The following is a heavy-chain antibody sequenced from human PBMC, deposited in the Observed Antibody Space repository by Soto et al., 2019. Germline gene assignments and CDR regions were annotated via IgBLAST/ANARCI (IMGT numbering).Heavy chain of an antibody. J-gene: IGHJ5*02. V-gene: IGHV3-30*18. CDR3: MKEGEDGDVTLSGPPEVWLSDP. D-gene: IGHD3-10*02. Sequence: QVQLVESGGGVVQPGRSLRLSCAASGFTFSSYGMHWVRQAPGKGLEWVAVISYDGSNKYYADSVKGRFTISRDNSKKTGFPKKNSKSAAETDVYFSMKEGEDGDVTLSGPPEVWLSDPWGQGTLVTVSS. CDR1: GFTFSSYG. CDR2: ISYDGSNK.